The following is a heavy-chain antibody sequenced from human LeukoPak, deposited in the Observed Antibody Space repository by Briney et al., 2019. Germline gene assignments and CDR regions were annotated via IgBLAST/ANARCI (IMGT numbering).Heavy chain of an antibody. D-gene: IGHD2-2*01. CDR1: GGSISSGDYY. J-gene: IGHJ4*02. CDR3: ARADQEIVVIPAANPFDY. CDR2: ISYTGST. Sequence: PSETLSLTCTVSGGSISSGDYYWSWIRQPPGKGLEWIGYISYTGSTSYNPSLKSRVTLSVDTSKNQFSLRLSSVTAADTAVYYCARADQEIVVIPAANPFDYWGQGTLVIVSS. V-gene: IGHV4-30-4*01.